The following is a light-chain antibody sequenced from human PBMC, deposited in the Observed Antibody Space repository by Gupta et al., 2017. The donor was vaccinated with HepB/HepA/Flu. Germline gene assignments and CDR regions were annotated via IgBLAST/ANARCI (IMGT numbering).Light chain of an antibody. CDR1: TYNIGNDS. V-gene: IGLV1-51*01. J-gene: IGLJ2*01. CDR3: GTWDSRLSVEV. Sequence: QSVFTHPPSVSAAPGQKVTIFCPGSTYNIGNDSVYLYQQFPVTAPRLLIYDSNQRPSGIPDRFSASKSGTSATLGITGLQTGDEDEYYCGTWDSRLSVEVFGGGTKLTVL. CDR2: DSN.